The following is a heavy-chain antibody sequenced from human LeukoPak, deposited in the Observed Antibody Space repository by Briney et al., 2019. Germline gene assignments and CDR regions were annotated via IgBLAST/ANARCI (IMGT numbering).Heavy chain of an antibody. CDR3: ARDIQMGTKYSSFSSDY. D-gene: IGHD6-6*01. Sequence: GGSLRLSCAASGFTFSSYSMNWVRQAPGKGLEWVSSISSSSSYIYYADSVKGRFTISRDNAKNSLYLQMNSPRAEDTAVYYCARDIQMGTKYSSFSSDYWGQGTLVTVSS. V-gene: IGHV3-21*01. CDR2: ISSSSSYI. CDR1: GFTFSSYS. J-gene: IGHJ4*02.